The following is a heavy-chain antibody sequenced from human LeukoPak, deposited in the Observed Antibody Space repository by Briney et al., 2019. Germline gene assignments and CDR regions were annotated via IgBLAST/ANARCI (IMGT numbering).Heavy chain of an antibody. V-gene: IGHV4-34*01. J-gene: IGHJ5*02. D-gene: IGHD3-3*01. Sequence: SETLSLTCAVYGGSFSGYYWSWIRQPPGKGLEWIGEIDHSGSTNYNPSLKSRVTISVDTSKNQFSLKLSSVTAADTAVYYCARVNTYYDFWSGYPRLGWFDPWGQGTLVTVSS. CDR1: GGSFSGYY. CDR2: IDHSGST. CDR3: ARVNTYYDFWSGYPRLGWFDP.